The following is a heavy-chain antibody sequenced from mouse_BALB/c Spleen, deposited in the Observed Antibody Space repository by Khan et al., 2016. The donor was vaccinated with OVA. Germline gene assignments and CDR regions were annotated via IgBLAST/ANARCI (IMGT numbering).Heavy chain of an antibody. D-gene: IGHD1-1*01. CDR1: GYTFTRYW. V-gene: IGHV1S41*01. J-gene: IGHJ4*01. CDR2: IGPGSSNA. CDR3: ARENYYGRGCYAMDY. Sequence: DLVKPGASVKLSCKASGYTFTRYWINWIKQRPGQGLEWIGRIGPGSSNAYYNDMFKGKATLTADTSSNTADIQRSSLSSEDSAVSFCARENYYGRGCYAMDYWGQGASVTVSA.